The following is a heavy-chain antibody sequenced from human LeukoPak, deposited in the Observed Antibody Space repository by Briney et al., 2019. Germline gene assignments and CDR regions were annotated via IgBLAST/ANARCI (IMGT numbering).Heavy chain of an antibody. D-gene: IGHD1-1*01. CDR1: GYTFTTYY. CDR2: ISPNSGGT. J-gene: IGHJ4*02. Sequence: ASVKVSCKASGYTFTTYYIHWVRQAPGQGLEWMGWISPNSGGTNYAQNFQGRVTLTRDTSITTAYMELSGLTSDDAAVYYCATEAPSYSFDYWGQGTLVTVSS. V-gene: IGHV1-2*02. CDR3: ATEAPSYSFDY.